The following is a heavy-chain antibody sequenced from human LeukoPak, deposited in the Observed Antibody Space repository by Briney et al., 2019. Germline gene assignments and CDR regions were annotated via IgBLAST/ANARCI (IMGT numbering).Heavy chain of an antibody. CDR1: GFTFSSYG. CDR2: IWYDGSNE. J-gene: IGHJ6*03. Sequence: GGSLRLSCAASGFTFSSYGMHWVRQAPGKGLEWVAVIWYDGSNEYYADSVKGRFTISRDNSKNTLYLQMNSLRAEDTAVYYCARGGDCSSTSCYHYYYYYMDVWGKGTTVTVSS. D-gene: IGHD2-2*01. V-gene: IGHV3-33*01. CDR3: ARGGDCSSTSCYHYYYYYMDV.